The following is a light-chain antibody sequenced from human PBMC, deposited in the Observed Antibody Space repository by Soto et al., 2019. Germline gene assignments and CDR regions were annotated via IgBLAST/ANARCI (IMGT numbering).Light chain of an antibody. J-gene: IGKJ1*01. V-gene: IGKV3-15*01. Sequence: EIVMTQSPATLSVSPGERATLSCRASQSVSSDLAWYQKKPGQAPRLLIFVASTRATGIPARFSGSGSGTEFTLTISSLQSEDFAVYYCQQYNNWPPTFGQGTKVDIK. CDR2: VAS. CDR3: QQYNNWPPT. CDR1: QSVSSD.